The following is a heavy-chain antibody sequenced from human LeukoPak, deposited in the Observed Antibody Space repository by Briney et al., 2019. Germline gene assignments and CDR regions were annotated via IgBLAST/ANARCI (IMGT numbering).Heavy chain of an antibody. Sequence: SETLSLTCAVYGGSYGGYYWTWIRQPPGKGLEWIGEANHSGSTNYNPSLESRVTISVDTSKNQISLELTSVTAADTAIYYCARNSAYSSSSGINLWGQGALVTVSS. V-gene: IGHV4-34*01. D-gene: IGHD6-6*01. CDR1: GGSYGGYY. CDR3: ARNSAYSSSSGINL. CDR2: ANHSGST. J-gene: IGHJ5*02.